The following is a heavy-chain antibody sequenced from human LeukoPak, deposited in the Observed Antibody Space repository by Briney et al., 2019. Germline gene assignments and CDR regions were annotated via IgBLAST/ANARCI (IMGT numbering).Heavy chain of an antibody. CDR1: GFTFDDYG. J-gene: IGHJ4*02. V-gene: IGHV3-23*01. CDR2: ISGSGGSS. Sequence: GGSLRLSCAASGFTFDDYGMHWVRQAPGKGLEWVSAISGSGGSSYYADSVKGRFTISRDNSENTLYLQMDTLRAEDTAVYYCAKTVGVTAFDSWGQGTLVTVSS. CDR3: AKTVGVTAFDS. D-gene: IGHD2-21*02.